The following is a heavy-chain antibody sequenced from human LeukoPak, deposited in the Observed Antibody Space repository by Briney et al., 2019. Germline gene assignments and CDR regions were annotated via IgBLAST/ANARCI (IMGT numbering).Heavy chain of an antibody. CDR1: GYSFTSYW. J-gene: IGHJ6*03. V-gene: IGHV5-51*01. CDR3: ARRSYSSPGGYYYYYYMDV. D-gene: IGHD1-26*01. Sequence: GESLKISCNGSGYSFTSYWIGWVRQMPGKGLEWMGIIYSGDSDTRYSPSFQGQVTISADKSISTAYLQWSSLKASDTAMYYCARRSYSSPGGYYYYYYMDVWGKGTTVTISS. CDR2: IYSGDSDT.